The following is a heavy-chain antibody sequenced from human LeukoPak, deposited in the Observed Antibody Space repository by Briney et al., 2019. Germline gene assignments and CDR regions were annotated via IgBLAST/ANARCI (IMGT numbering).Heavy chain of an antibody. Sequence: GASVKVSCKASGYTFTDYYMHWVRQAPGQGLEWMGWINPKSGGTHYAQKFQGRVTMTRDTSISTAYMELSRLRSDDTAVYYCASQTIFGVVINPLEHWGQGTLVTVSS. CDR1: GYTFTDYY. V-gene: IGHV1-2*02. D-gene: IGHD3-3*01. CDR3: ASQTIFGVVINPLEH. CDR2: INPKSGGT. J-gene: IGHJ4*02.